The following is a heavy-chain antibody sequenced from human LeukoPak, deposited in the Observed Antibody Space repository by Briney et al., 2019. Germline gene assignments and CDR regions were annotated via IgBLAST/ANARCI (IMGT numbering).Heavy chain of an antibody. CDR3: ARCRVATTLSGSYPFDY. CDR2: INHSGST. CDR1: GGSFSGYY. D-gene: IGHD1-26*01. Sequence: SETLSLTCAVYGGSFSGYYWSWIRQPPGKGLEWIGEINHSGSTNYNPSLKSRVTISVDTSKNQFSLKLSSVTAADTAVYYCARCRVATTLSGSYPFDYWGQGTLVTVSS. V-gene: IGHV4-34*01. J-gene: IGHJ4*02.